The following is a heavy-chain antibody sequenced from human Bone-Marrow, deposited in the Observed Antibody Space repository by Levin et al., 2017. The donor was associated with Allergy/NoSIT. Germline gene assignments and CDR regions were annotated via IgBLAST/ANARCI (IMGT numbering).Heavy chain of an antibody. V-gene: IGHV3-48*03. CDR2: IDSSGSTK. D-gene: IGHD1-26*01. J-gene: IGHJ4*02. CDR1: EFTFSSYQ. Sequence: PGGSLRLSCAASEFTFSSYQMNWVRQAPGKGLEWISYIDSSGSTKYQADSVKGRFTISRDNAKNSLHLQMSSLRVEDTAVYYCARSAMSRWKLLDYWGQGTLVTVSS. CDR3: ARSAMSRWKLLDY.